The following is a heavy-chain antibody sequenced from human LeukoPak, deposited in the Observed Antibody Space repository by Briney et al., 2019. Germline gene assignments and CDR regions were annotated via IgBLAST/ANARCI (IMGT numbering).Heavy chain of an antibody. CDR1: GGSISSYY. J-gene: IGHJ4*02. D-gene: IGHD4-11*01. CDR2: IYYSGST. CDR3: ARVLSKDSEDY. Sequence: SETLSLTCTVSGGSISSYYWSWIRQPPGKGLEWIGYIYYSGSTNYNPSLKSRVTISVDTSKNQFSLKLSSVTAADTAVYYRARVLSKDSEDYWGQGTLVTVSS. V-gene: IGHV4-59*01.